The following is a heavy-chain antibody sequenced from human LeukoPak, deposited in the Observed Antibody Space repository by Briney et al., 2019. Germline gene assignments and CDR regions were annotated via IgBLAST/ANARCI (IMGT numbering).Heavy chain of an antibody. V-gene: IGHV1-18*01. CDR1: GYTFNTYG. CDR3: ARGGDHFDY. D-gene: IGHD2-21*02. J-gene: IGHJ4*02. Sequence: ASVKVSCKAAGYTFNTYGISWVRQAPGQGLEWMGWSSAYNGNTNYAQKLQGRVTVTTDTSTSTAYMELRGLRSDDTAVYYCARGGDHFDYWGQGTLVTVSS. CDR2: SSAYNGNT.